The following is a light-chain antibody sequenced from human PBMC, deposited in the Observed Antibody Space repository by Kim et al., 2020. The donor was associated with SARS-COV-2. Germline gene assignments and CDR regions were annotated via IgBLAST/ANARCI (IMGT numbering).Light chain of an antibody. J-gene: IGKJ4*01. CDR1: QSINTY. V-gene: IGKV1-39*01. Sequence: DIQMTQSPSSLAASVGDRVTIARRASQSINTYLNWYQQKPGEAPKLLIYAASTLQSGVPSRFSGSGSGTDFTLTISSLQPEDFAIYYCQQSHTAPLLTFGGGTKVDIK. CDR2: AAS. CDR3: QQSHTAPLLT.